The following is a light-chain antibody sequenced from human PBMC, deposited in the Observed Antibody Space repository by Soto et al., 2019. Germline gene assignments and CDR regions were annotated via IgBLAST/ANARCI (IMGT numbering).Light chain of an antibody. J-gene: IGKJ5*01. Sequence: EIVLTKSPGTLSLSPGERATLSCRASQSVTSNYLGWYQQKPGQAPRLLIYGASIRATGIPDRFSGSGSGTDFTLTISRLETEDFAVYYCQQYGSSGTVFGQGTRLEI. V-gene: IGKV3-20*01. CDR2: GAS. CDR1: QSVTSNY. CDR3: QQYGSSGTV.